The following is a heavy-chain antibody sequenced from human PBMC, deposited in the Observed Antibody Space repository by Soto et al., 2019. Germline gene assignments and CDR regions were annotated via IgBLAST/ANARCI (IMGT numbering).Heavy chain of an antibody. J-gene: IGHJ5*02. D-gene: IGHD3-3*01. CDR3: ARVGDTITIFGVVIPNWFDP. CDR2: ISSTGSRV. Sequence: VGSLRLSCAASGFTFSDYYMSWIRQAPGKGLEWVSHISSTGSRVYYADSVKGRFTISRDNARNSLNLQMNSLRAEDTAVYYCARVGDTITIFGVVIPNWFDPWGQGTLVTVSS. V-gene: IGHV3-11*01. CDR1: GFTFSDYY.